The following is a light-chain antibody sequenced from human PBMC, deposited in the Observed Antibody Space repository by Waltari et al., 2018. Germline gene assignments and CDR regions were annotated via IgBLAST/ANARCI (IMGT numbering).Light chain of an antibody. V-gene: IGKV1-5*03. CDR3: QQYNSYSPWT. CDR1: QSISSW. J-gene: IGKJ1*01. Sequence: DIQMTQSPSTLSASVGDRVTITCRASQSISSWLAWYQQKPGKAPKLLIYKASSLQSGVPSRFSVSGSGTEFTLTISGLQPDDFATYYCQQYNSYSPWTFGQGTKVEIK. CDR2: KAS.